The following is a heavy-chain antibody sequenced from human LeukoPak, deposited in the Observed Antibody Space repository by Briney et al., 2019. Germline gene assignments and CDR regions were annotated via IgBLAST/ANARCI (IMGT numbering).Heavy chain of an antibody. CDR2: ISSSSSYI. V-gene: IGHV3-21*01. CDR1: GFTFSSYS. Sequence: GGSLRLSCAASGFTFSSYSMNWVRQAPGKGLEWVSSISSSSSYIYYADSVKGRFTISRDNAKNSLYLQMNSLRAEDTAVYYCARVSDILTGYSADFDYWGQGTLVTVSS. D-gene: IGHD3-9*01. J-gene: IGHJ4*02. CDR3: ARVSDILTGYSADFDY.